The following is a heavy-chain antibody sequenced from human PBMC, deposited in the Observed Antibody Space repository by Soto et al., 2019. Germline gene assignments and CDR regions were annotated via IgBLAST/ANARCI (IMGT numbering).Heavy chain of an antibody. J-gene: IGHJ4*02. Sequence: QVQLVESGGGVVQPGRSLRLSCAASGFTFSSYAMHWVRQAPGKGLEWVAVISYDGSNKYYADSVKGRFTISRDNSKNTLYLQMNSLRAEDTAVYYCARESQLELNFDYWGQGTLVTVSS. CDR2: ISYDGSNK. CDR3: ARESQLELNFDY. D-gene: IGHD1-7*01. V-gene: IGHV3-30-3*01. CDR1: GFTFSSYA.